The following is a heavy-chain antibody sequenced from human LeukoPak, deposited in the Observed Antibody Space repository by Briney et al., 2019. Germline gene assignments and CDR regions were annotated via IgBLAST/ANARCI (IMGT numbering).Heavy chain of an antibody. D-gene: IGHD2/OR15-2a*01. CDR3: AKVFYTSFFDF. CDR2: ISDRGDKT. Sequence: GGSLRLSCAAFTTFAMSWVRQAPGRGLEWVSVISDRGDKTHYADSVRGRFTISRDNSKKTVSLQMNGLRVDDTAVYFCAKVFYTSFFDFSGQGILVTVSP. CDR1: TTFA. V-gene: IGHV3-23*01. J-gene: IGHJ4*02.